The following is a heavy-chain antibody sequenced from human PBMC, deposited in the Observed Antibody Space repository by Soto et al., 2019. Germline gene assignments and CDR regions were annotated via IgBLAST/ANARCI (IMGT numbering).Heavy chain of an antibody. CDR3: TRADRSGYTFEH. Sequence: QVQLQESGPGLVQPSQTLSLTCTVSGASISSGGYYWSWIRQHPGKGLEWIGYIYYSGTTYYNPSIKSQLTISLDTSRNQFSLELNSFSAADTDVYYCTRADRSGYTFEHWGQRTMVTVSS. V-gene: IGHV4-31*01. CDR2: IYYSGTT. CDR1: GASISSGGYY. D-gene: IGHD3-3*01. J-gene: IGHJ4*02.